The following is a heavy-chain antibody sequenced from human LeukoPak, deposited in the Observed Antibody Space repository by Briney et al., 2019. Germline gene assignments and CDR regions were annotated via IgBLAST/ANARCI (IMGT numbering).Heavy chain of an antibody. CDR2: INSDGSDT. V-gene: IGHV3-74*01. D-gene: IGHD2-2*01. CDR1: GFTFSSYW. J-gene: IGHJ5*02. Sequence: GGSLRLSCAASGFTFSSYWMHWVRQAPGKGLEWVSRINSDGSDTNYADSVKGRFTISRDNAKNTLSLQTNSLRPEDTAVYYCARGGCSSTSCLVSWGQGTLVTVSS. CDR3: ARGGCSSTSCLVS.